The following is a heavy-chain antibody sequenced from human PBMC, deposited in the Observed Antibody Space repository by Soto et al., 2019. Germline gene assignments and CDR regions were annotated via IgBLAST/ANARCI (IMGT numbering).Heavy chain of an antibody. D-gene: IGHD2-8*01. Sequence: QIQLLQSGAEVKKPGASVKVTCKASGYTFRNFGISWVRQAPGQGLEWMGWISAYNANASYAQKFQGRLTMTAETSTRTAYMELRSLRSDDTAVYYCATENGYFDYWGQGTLVTVSS. CDR1: GYTFRNFG. CDR3: ATENGYFDY. J-gene: IGHJ4*02. CDR2: ISAYNANA. V-gene: IGHV1-18*01.